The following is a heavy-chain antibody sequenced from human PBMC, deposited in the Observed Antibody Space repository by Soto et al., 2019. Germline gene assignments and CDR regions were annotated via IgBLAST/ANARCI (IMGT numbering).Heavy chain of an antibody. CDR3: ASYDSSGFVDY. CDR2: IYYSGST. Sequence: PSETLSLACTVSGGSISSSSYYWGWIRQPPGEGLEWIGSIYYSGSTYYNPSLKSRVTISVDTSKNQFSLKLSSVTAADTAVYYCASYDSSGFVDYWGQGTLVTVSS. V-gene: IGHV4-39*01. J-gene: IGHJ4*02. CDR1: GGSISSSSYY. D-gene: IGHD3-22*01.